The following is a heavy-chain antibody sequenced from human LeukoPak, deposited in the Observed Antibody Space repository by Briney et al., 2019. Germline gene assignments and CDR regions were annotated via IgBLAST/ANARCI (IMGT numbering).Heavy chain of an antibody. J-gene: IGHJ3*02. Sequence: GGSLRLSCVASGFTFSSYSMNWVRQAPGKGLEWVSSISSRSTDIYHADSVKGRFTISRDNAKNSLYLQMNSLREEDAAMYYCAREPPGGADYVDAFDIWGQGTIVTVSS. CDR3: AREPPGGADYVDAFDI. CDR2: ISSRSTDI. CDR1: GFTFSSYS. D-gene: IGHD4-17*01. V-gene: IGHV3-21*01.